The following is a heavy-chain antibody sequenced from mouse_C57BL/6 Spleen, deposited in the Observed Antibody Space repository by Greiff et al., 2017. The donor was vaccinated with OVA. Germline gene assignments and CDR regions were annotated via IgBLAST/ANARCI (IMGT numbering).Heavy chain of an antibody. V-gene: IGHV5-9-1*02. Sequence: EVKLVESGEGLVKPGGSLKLSCAASGFTFSSYAMSWVRQTPEKRLEWVAYISSGGDYIYYADTVKGRFTISRDNARNTLYLQMSSLKSEDTAMYYCTRDEGTGFFDYWGQCTTLTVSS. CDR3: TRDEGTGFFDY. D-gene: IGHD4-1*01. J-gene: IGHJ2*01. CDR1: GFTFSSYA. CDR2: ISSGGDYI.